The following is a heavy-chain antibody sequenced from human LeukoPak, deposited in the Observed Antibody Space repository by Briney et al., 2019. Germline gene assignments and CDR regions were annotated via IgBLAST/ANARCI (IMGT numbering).Heavy chain of an antibody. CDR1: GFTFSDYY. Sequence: GGSLRLSCAASGFTFSDYYMSWIRQAPGKGLDWVSYIRSSGSTTYYAESVKGRFTISRDNAKNSLYLQMNSLRAEDTAVYYCARYIKGLYSSGIDYWGQGTLVTVSS. CDR3: ARYIKGLYSSGIDY. J-gene: IGHJ4*02. CDR2: IRSSGSTT. V-gene: IGHV3-11*01. D-gene: IGHD6-19*01.